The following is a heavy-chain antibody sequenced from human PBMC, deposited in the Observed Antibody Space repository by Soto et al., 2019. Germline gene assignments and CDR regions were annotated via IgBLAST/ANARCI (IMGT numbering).Heavy chain of an antibody. J-gene: IGHJ4*02. D-gene: IGHD6-13*01. Sequence: KASETLSLTCTVSGGSMRNYFWTWIRQPPGKGLEWIGYIHYSGTTSFFPSYNPSLRSRVTISEDTSKNQFSLKLLSVTTADTAVYFCAAGEASSRNLAPYYLDFWGQGTLVNVSS. CDR3: AAGEASSRNLAPYYLDF. V-gene: IGHV4-59*01. CDR1: GGSMRNYF. CDR2: IHYSGTT.